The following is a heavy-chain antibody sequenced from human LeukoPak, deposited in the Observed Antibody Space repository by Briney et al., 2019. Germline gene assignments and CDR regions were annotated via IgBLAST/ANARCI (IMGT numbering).Heavy chain of an antibody. Sequence: PGGSLRLSCAASGFTFSSYAMRWVRQAPGKGLEWVAVISYDGSNKYYADSVKGRFTISRDNAKNSLYLQMNSLRAEDTAVYYCARELPYVWGSYRYPVWGQGTLVTVSS. CDR1: GFTFSSYA. CDR2: ISYDGSNK. V-gene: IGHV3-30-3*01. D-gene: IGHD3-16*02. J-gene: IGHJ4*02. CDR3: ARELPYVWGSYRYPV.